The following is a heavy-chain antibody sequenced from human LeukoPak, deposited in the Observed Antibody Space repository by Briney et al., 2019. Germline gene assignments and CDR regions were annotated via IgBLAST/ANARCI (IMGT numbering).Heavy chain of an antibody. CDR3: ASHYYYGMDV. V-gene: IGHV4-34*01. CDR2: INHSGST. CDR1: GGSFSGYY. J-gene: IGHJ6*02. Sequence: SETLSLTCAVYGGSFSGYYWSWIRQPPGKGLEWIGEINHSGSTNYNPSLMSRVTISVDTSKNQFSLKLSSVTAADTAVYYCASHYYYGMDVWGQGTTVTVSS.